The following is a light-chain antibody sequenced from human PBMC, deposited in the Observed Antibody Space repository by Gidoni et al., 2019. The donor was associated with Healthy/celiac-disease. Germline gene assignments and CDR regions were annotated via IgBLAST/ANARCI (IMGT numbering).Light chain of an antibody. CDR1: QSLLHSNGYNY. CDR3: MQAIQTPLT. CDR2: LGS. Sequence: DIVMTQSPLSLPVTPGEPDSISCRSSQSLLHSNGYNYLDWYLQKPGQSPQLLIDLGSKRASGVPDRCSGSGSGTDFTLKISRVEAEDVGVYYCMQAIQTPLTFGGGTKVEIK. V-gene: IGKV2-28*01. J-gene: IGKJ4*01.